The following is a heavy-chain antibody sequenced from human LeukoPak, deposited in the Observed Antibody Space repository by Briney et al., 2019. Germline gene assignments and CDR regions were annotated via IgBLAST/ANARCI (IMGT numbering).Heavy chain of an antibody. Sequence: GVSLHIYCQGSGYSFTSYWIGWVRPMPRKGREWMGIIYPGDSDTRYSPSFQGQVTIPADKSIRTAYLQWSSPDGADTAMYYFARRDSSSLGWGQGPLVSVSS. J-gene: IGHJ4*02. D-gene: IGHD6-6*01. CDR3: ARRDSSSLG. CDR1: GYSFTSYW. CDR2: IYPGDSDT. V-gene: IGHV5-51*01.